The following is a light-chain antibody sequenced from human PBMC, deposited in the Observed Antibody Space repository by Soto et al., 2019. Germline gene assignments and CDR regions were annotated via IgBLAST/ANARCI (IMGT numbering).Light chain of an antibody. V-gene: IGKV1-27*01. CDR2: DAS. Sequence: DIEMTQSPSSLSASIGDRVTITCRASQVIFNYLAWFQQKPGRAPQLLIYDASSLRAGVPSRFSGSRSGTEFTLTICSLQPEDVATYFCQKYDSAPRTFGQGTKVEL. J-gene: IGKJ1*01. CDR3: QKYDSAPRT. CDR1: QVIFNY.